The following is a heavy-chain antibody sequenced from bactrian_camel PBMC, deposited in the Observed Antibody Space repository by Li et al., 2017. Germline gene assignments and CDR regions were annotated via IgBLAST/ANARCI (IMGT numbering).Heavy chain of an antibody. J-gene: IGHJ6*01. Sequence: QVQLVESGGGSVQAGGSLSVSCTVSRRTYSTYCMGWFRQAPGKEREGVAVIDSRGGTAYADSATGRFTISQDNAKNTLYLQMSSLKPEDTAMYYCAANPFWTYGAVCSYTRPADFGYWGQGTQVTV. CDR2: IDSRGGT. CDR1: RRTYSTYC. D-gene: IGHD2*01. V-gene: IGHV3S57*01. CDR3: AANPFWTYGAVCSYTRPADFGY.